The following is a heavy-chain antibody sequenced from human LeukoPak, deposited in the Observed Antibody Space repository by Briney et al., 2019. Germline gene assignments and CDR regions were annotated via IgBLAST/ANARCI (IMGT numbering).Heavy chain of an antibody. J-gene: IGHJ5*02. CDR3: ASSXEVVVAAT. Sequence: PGGSLRLSCAASGFTFSSYWMHWVRQAPGKGLVWVSRINSDGSSTSYADSVKGRFTISRDNAKNTLYLQMNSLRAEDTAVYYCASSXEVVVAATWGQGTLVXVSS. V-gene: IGHV3-74*01. D-gene: IGHD2-15*01. CDR2: INSDGSST. CDR1: GFTFSSYW.